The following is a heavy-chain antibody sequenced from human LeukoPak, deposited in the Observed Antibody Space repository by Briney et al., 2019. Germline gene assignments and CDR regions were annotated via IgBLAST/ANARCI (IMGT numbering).Heavy chain of an antibody. CDR3: ARDSYSSSRNDY. V-gene: IGHV3-48*01. CDR1: GFTFSDYS. Sequence: SGGSLRLSCAASGFTFSDYSMNWVRQAPGKGLEWLSNISRGSRTIYYADSMKGRFTISRDNAKNSLYLQMNSLRAEDTAVYYCARDSYSSSRNDYWGQGTLVTVSS. J-gene: IGHJ4*02. D-gene: IGHD6-13*01. CDR2: ISRGSRTI.